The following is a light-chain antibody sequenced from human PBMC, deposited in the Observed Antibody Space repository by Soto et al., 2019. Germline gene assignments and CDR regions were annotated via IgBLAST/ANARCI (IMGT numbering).Light chain of an antibody. Sequence: DIQMTQSPSSLYASIADRVTITCRASQSISSYLNWYQQKPGKAPKLLIYAASSLQSGVPSRFSGSGSGTDFTLTISSLQPEDFATYYCQQSYSTPPISFGQGTRLEIK. V-gene: IGKV1-39*01. CDR3: QQSYSTPPIS. J-gene: IGKJ5*01. CDR1: QSISSY. CDR2: AAS.